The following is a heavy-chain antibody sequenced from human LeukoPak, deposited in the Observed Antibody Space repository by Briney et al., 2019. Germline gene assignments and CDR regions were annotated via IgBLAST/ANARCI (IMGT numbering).Heavy chain of an antibody. D-gene: IGHD3-16*01. CDR2: VYNSGGT. CDR1: GGSISVYY. V-gene: IGHV4-59*01. CDR3: ARASVLLSADY. Sequence: SETLSLTCTVSGGSISVYYWSWIRQSPGKGLEWIGYVYNSGGTKYNPSLKSRLTISVDTSKNQFSLNLSSVTAADTAVYYCARASVLLSADYWGQGTLVTVSS. J-gene: IGHJ4*02.